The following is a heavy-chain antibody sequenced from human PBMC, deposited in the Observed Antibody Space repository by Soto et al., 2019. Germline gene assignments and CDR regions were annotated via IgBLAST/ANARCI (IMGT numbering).Heavy chain of an antibody. V-gene: IGHV3-23*01. D-gene: IGHD3-10*01. J-gene: IGHJ6*02. CDR1: GFTFRSYA. CDR3: TRRRFGVRGVTTMDV. CDR2: LSDSGGHT. Sequence: HPGGSLRLSCAGSGFTFRSYAMTWVRQAPGKGLEWVSTLSDSGGHTYYADSVKGRFTISRDNPKNTLYLQMNLGSVTAADTAVYYCTRRRFGVRGVTTMDVWGPGTTVTVSS.